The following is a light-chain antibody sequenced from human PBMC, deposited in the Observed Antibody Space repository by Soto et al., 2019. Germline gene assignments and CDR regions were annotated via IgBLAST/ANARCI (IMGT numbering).Light chain of an antibody. CDR1: SDDVGSYNL. CDR3: CSYAGSSTFYV. J-gene: IGLJ1*01. V-gene: IGLV2-23*01. Sequence: QSVLTQPASVSGSPGQSITISCAGTSDDVGSYNLVSWYQQYPGKAPKLIIYEDTKRPSGVSNRFSGSKSGNTASLTISGFQAEDEADYYCCSYAGSSTFYVFGTGTKVTVL. CDR2: EDT.